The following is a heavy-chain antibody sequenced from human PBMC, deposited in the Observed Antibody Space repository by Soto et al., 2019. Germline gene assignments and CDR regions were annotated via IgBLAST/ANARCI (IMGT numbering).Heavy chain of an antibody. CDR1: VGSFSSYT. V-gene: IGHV1-69*02. D-gene: IGHD3-16*01. Sequence: SVKGACKAAVGSFSSYTIGWVRKAPGQGLEWMGRIIPILGIANYAQKFQGRVTITADKSTSTAYMELSSLRSEDTAVYYCARGGPVDLYEYWGQGTLVTVSS. CDR2: IIPILGIA. CDR3: ARGGPVDLYEY. J-gene: IGHJ4*02.